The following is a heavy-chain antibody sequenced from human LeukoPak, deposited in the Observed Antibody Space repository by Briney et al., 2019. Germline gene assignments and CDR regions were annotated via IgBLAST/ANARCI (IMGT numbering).Heavy chain of an antibody. D-gene: IGHD5-12*01. J-gene: IGHJ4*02. CDR2: INPNSGGT. CDR1: GYTFTGYY. Sequence: GASVTVSCKASGYTFTGYYMHWVRQAPGQGLEWMGWINPNSGGTNYAQKFQGRVTMTRDTSISTAYMELSRLRSDDTAVYYCARVDGGYASSYYFDYWGQGTLVTVSS. CDR3: ARVDGGYASSYYFDY. V-gene: IGHV1-2*02.